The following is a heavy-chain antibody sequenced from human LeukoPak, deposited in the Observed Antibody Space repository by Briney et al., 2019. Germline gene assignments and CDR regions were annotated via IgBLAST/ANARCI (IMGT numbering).Heavy chain of an antibody. J-gene: IGHJ4*02. CDR3: ARVYPDYYGAWSPWYFDY. V-gene: IGHV3-23*01. D-gene: IGHD3-10*01. CDR1: GFTFNKYA. CDR2: ISSRGGTT. Sequence: GGSLRLSCAPSGFTFNKYAVSWVRQAPGKGMEWVSAISSRGGTTYYTDSVKGRFTISRDNSKNTLYLQMTSLRAEDTVGYYCARVYPDYYGAWSPWYFDYWGQGTLVTVSS.